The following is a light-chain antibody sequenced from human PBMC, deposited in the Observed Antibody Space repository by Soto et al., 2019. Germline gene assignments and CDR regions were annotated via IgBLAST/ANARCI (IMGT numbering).Light chain of an antibody. CDR1: QSLSSSY. Sequence: VLTQSPATLSWSPGERATRSCGASQSLSSSYLAWYQQKPGQAPRLLIYATSTRATGIPARFSGSGSGTEFTLTISSLQSEDFAVYHCQQYYNWPLTFAGGSKVDI. J-gene: IGKJ4*01. V-gene: IGKV3-15*01. CDR2: ATS. CDR3: QQYYNWPLT.